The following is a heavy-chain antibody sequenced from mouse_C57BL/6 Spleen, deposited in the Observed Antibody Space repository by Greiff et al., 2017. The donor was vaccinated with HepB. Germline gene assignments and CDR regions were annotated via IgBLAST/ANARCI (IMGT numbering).Heavy chain of an antibody. CDR1: GFTFSDYY. D-gene: IGHD1-1*01. CDR2: ISNGGGST. CDR3: ARRPYYYGSSDYAMDY. J-gene: IGHJ4*01. V-gene: IGHV5-12*01. Sequence: EVKVVESGGGLVQPGGSLKLSCAASGFTFSDYYMYWVRQTPEKRLEWVAYISNGGGSTYYPDTVKGRFTISRDNAKNTLYLQMSRLKSEDTAMYYCARRPYYYGSSDYAMDYWGQGTSVTVSS.